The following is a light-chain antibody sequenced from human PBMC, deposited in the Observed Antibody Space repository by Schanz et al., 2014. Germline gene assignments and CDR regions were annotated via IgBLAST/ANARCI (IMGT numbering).Light chain of an antibody. V-gene: IGLV2-14*02. CDR1: ATDIGGTYL. CDR3: SSHASNNPRVV. CDR2: GDN. J-gene: IGLJ2*01. Sequence: QSALTQPASVSASPGQSITISCTGTATDIGGTYLVSWYQQNPGEAPKLLILGDNHRPSGVSNRFSGSKSGNTASLTVSGLQAEDEADYYCSSHASNNPRVVFGGGTKLTVL.